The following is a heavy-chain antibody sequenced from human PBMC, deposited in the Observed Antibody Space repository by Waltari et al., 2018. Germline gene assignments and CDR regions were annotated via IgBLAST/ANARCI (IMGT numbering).Heavy chain of an antibody. CDR2: SNSDGSST. Sequence: EVQLVESGGGLVQPGGSLRLSCAASGFTFSSYWMHWVRQAPGKGLVWVSRSNSDGSSTSYADSVKGRCTISRDNAKNTLYLQMNSLRAEDTAVYYCARDFTIFGVVNLSGMDVWGQGTTVTVSS. J-gene: IGHJ6*02. CDR1: GFTFSSYW. CDR3: ARDFTIFGVVNLSGMDV. D-gene: IGHD3-3*01. V-gene: IGHV3-74*01.